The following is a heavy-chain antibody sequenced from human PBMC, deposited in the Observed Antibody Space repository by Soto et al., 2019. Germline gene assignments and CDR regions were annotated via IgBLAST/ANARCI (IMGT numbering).Heavy chain of an antibody. CDR3: AREEGYCSGGSCYASYFDY. CDR2: IIPILGIA. J-gene: IGHJ4*02. V-gene: IGHV1-69*04. CDR1: GGTFSSYT. D-gene: IGHD2-15*01. Sequence: GASVKVSCKASGGTFSSYTISWVRQAHGQGLEWMGRIIPILGIANYAQKFQGRVTITADKSTSTAYMELSSLRSEDTAVYYCAREEGYCSGGSCYASYFDYRGQGTLVTVSS.